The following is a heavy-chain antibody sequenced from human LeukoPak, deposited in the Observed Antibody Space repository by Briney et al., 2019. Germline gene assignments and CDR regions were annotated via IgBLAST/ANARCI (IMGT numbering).Heavy chain of an antibody. D-gene: IGHD5-24*01. Sequence: ASVKVSCKASGYTFTSYGITWVRQAPGQGLEWMGWISADNGNTNYAQKLQGRVTMTTDTSTSTAYMELRSLRSDDTAVYYCARGEMATIEDAFDIWGQGTMVTVSS. CDR2: ISADNGNT. CDR3: ARGEMATIEDAFDI. CDR1: GYTFTSYG. V-gene: IGHV1-18*01. J-gene: IGHJ3*02.